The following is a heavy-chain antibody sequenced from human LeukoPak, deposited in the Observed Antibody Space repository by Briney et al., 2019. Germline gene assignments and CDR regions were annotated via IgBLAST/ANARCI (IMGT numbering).Heavy chain of an antibody. CDR3: ASQKEDYYDSSGYYYAPVD. J-gene: IGHJ4*02. CDR2: ISYDGSNK. D-gene: IGHD3-22*01. Sequence: PGGSLRLSCAASGFTFSSYAMHWVRQAPGKGLEWVAVISYDGSNKYYADSVKGRFTISRDNSKNTLYLQMNSLRAEDTAVYYCASQKEDYYDSSGYYYAPVDWGQGTLVTVSS. V-gene: IGHV3-30-3*01. CDR1: GFTFSSYA.